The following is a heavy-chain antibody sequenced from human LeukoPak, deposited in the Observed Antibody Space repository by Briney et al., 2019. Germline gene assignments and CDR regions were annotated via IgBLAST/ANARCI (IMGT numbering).Heavy chain of an antibody. Sequence: GASVKVSCKASGYTFTGYYIHWVRQAPGQGLEWMGRINPNSGDTDYAQKFQGRVTMTRDTSINTAYMELSRLRSDDTAVYYCARDRAMDYWGQGTLVTVSS. V-gene: IGHV1-2*06. CDR1: GYTFTGYY. CDR2: INPNSGDT. CDR3: ARDRAMDY. J-gene: IGHJ4*02.